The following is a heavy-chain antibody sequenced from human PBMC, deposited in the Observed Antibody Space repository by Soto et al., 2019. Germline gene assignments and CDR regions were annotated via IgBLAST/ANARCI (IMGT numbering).Heavy chain of an antibody. CDR3: AREQRPNILTGYFNHYYYYGMDV. Sequence: GASVKVSCKASGGTFSSYAISWVRQAPGQGLEWMGGIIPIFGTANYAQKFQGRVTITADESTSTAYMELSSLRSEDTAVYYCAREQRPNILTGYFNHYYYYGMDVWGQGATVTVSS. CDR1: GGTFSSYA. V-gene: IGHV1-69*13. J-gene: IGHJ6*02. CDR2: IIPIFGTA. D-gene: IGHD3-9*01.